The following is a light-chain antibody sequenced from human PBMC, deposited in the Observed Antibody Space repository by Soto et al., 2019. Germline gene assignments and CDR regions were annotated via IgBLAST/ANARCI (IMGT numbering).Light chain of an antibody. CDR3: CSYAVTYTLV. V-gene: IGLV2-11*01. Sequence: QSALTQPRSVSGSPGQSVTISCTGTSSDVGGYNYVSWYQQHPGKAPKFIIYDVSKRPSGVPDRFSGSKSGNTASLTISGLQAEDEADYYCCSYAVTYTLVFGGGTKVTVL. CDR1: SSDVGGYNY. CDR2: DVS. J-gene: IGLJ2*01.